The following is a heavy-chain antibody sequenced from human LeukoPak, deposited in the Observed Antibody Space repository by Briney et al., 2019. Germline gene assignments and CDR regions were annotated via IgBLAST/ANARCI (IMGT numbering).Heavy chain of an antibody. J-gene: IGHJ4*02. V-gene: IGHV4-31*03. Sequence: SETLSVTCTVSGGSISSGGYYWSWIRQHPGKGLEWIGYIYYSGSTYYNPSLKSRVTISVDTSKNQFSLKLSSVTAADTAVYYCARAGLRATVTFFDYWGQGTLVTVSS. CDR1: GGSISSGGYY. CDR3: ARAGLRATVTFFDY. CDR2: IYYSGST. D-gene: IGHD4-11*01.